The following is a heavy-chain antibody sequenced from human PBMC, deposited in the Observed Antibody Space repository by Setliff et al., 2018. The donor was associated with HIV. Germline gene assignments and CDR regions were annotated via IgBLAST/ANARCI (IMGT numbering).Heavy chain of an antibody. D-gene: IGHD2-21*02. Sequence: PSETLSLTCAVSAYSISGGYYWGWIRQPPGKGLEWIGSIYHSGSTYYNPSLKSRVTLSVDTSKNQFSLKLSSVTAADTAVYYCARHDGTYCGGDCYLLGYFDLWGRGTLVTVS. CDR2: IYHSGST. CDR3: ARHDGTYCGGDCYLLGYFDL. CDR1: AYSISGGYY. J-gene: IGHJ2*01. V-gene: IGHV4-38-2*01.